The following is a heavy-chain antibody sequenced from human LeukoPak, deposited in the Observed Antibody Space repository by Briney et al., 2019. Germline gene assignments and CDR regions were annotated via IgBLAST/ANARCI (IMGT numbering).Heavy chain of an antibody. J-gene: IGHJ4*02. CDR1: GGSISSGSYD. V-gene: IGHV4-61*02. CDR2: IYTGGST. CDR3: ARVVYDSTSGGFDY. D-gene: IGHD3-22*01. Sequence: PSETLSLTCTVSGGSISSGSYDWGWLRQPAGKGLEWIGRIYTGGSTNYNPSLTSRVTISVDTSKNQFSLKLSSVTAADTAVYYCARVVYDSTSGGFDYWGQGTLVTVSS.